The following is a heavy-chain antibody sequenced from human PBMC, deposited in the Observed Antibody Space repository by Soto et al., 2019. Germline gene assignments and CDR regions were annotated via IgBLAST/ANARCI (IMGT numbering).Heavy chain of an antibody. D-gene: IGHD1-1*01. V-gene: IGHV3-21*01. Sequence: GGSLRLSCAASGFTFSSYSMNWVRQAPGKGLEWVSSISSSSSYIYYADSVKGRFTISRDNAKNSLYLQMNSLRAEDTAVYYCASEEIWNDAAFDIWGQGTMVTVSS. J-gene: IGHJ3*02. CDR2: ISSSSSYI. CDR1: GFTFSSYS. CDR3: ASEEIWNDAAFDI.